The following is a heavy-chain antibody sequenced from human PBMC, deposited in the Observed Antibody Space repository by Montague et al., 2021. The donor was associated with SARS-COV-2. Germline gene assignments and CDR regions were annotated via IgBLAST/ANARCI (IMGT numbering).Heavy chain of an antibody. Sequence: SETLSLTCTVSGGSISSSSYYWGWIRQPPGKGLEWNGSIYYSGSTYYNPSLKSRVTISVDTSKNQFSLKLSSVTAADTAVYYCARHCVVRGVSAGWFDPWGQGTLVTVSS. D-gene: IGHD3-10*01. V-gene: IGHV4-39*01. CDR1: GGSISSSSYY. CDR3: ARHCVVRGVSAGWFDP. J-gene: IGHJ5*02. CDR2: IYYSGST.